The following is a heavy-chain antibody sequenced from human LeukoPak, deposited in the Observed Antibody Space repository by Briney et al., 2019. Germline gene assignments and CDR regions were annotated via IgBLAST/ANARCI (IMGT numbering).Heavy chain of an antibody. CDR2: ISTSGHNT. J-gene: IGHJ4*02. V-gene: IGHV3-23*01. CDR1: GFTFSSYW. Sequence: GGSLRLSCAASGFTFSSYWMHWVRQAPGKGLEWVSAISTSGHNTFYADSVKGRFTISRDNSKNTLYLQMNSLRAEDTAVYYCASCYYYDSSGYYYGIDYWGQGTLVTVSS. CDR3: ASCYYYDSSGYYYGIDY. D-gene: IGHD3-22*01.